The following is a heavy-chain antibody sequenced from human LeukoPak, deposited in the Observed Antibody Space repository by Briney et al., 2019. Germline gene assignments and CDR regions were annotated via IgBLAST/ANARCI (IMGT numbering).Heavy chain of an antibody. D-gene: IGHD3-3*01. J-gene: IGHJ5*02. CDR2: INSDGSST. V-gene: IGHV3-74*01. Sequence: GGSLRLSCAASGFTFSSYWMHWVRQAPGKGLVWVSRINSDGSSTSYADSVKGRFTISRDNSKNTLYLQMNSLRAEDTAVYYCAKESPFGVAAPPFDPWGQGTLVTVSS. CDR1: GFTFSSYW. CDR3: AKESPFGVAAPPFDP.